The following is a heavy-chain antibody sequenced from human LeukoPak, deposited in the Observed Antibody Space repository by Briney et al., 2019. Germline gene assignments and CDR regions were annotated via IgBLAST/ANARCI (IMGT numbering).Heavy chain of an antibody. J-gene: IGHJ4*02. Sequence: SETLSLTCTVSGGSISSYYWSWIRQPPGKGLEWIGYIYTSGSTNYNPSLKSRVTISVDTSKNQFSLKLSSVTAADTAVYYCARSNPMSYSALDYWGQGTLVTVSS. D-gene: IGHD2-21*01. V-gene: IGHV4-4*09. CDR1: GGSISSYY. CDR3: ARSNPMSYSALDY. CDR2: IYTSGST.